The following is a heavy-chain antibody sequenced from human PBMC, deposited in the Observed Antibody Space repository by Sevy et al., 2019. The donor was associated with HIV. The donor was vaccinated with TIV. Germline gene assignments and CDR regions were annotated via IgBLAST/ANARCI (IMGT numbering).Heavy chain of an antibody. Sequence: GGSLRLSCTASEFTFSSHAVAWVRQAPGKGLEWVSAISGSGENTHYADSVKGRFTISRDNFKNTLYLQMNSLRAEDTALYYCARDGRCISAFDIWGQGTMVTVSS. V-gene: IGHV3-23*01. CDR2: ISGSGENT. J-gene: IGHJ3*02. D-gene: IGHD3-3*02. CDR3: ARDGRCISAFDI. CDR1: EFTFSSHA.